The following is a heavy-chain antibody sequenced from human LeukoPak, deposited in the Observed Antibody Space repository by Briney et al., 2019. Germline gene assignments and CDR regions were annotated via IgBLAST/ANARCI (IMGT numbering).Heavy chain of an antibody. V-gene: IGHV6-1*01. D-gene: IGHD6-13*01. CDR3: ARLYSRDAFVI. CDR1: GDSVSSNSAA. Sequence: SQTLSLTCAISGDSVSSNSAAWTWIRQSPSRGLEWLGRTYYRSKWYNDYAVSVKSRITINPDTSKNQFSLKLSSVTAADTAVYYCARLYSRDAFVIWGQGTMVTVSS. J-gene: IGHJ3*02. CDR2: TYYRSKWYN.